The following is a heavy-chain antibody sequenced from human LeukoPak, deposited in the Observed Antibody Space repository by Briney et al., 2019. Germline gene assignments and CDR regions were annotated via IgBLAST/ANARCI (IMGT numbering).Heavy chain of an antibody. CDR1: GFTFDDYG. V-gene: IGHV3-20*04. D-gene: IGHD3-22*01. CDR2: INWNGGST. CDR3: ARVGFYDSSGYVDY. J-gene: IGHJ4*02. Sequence: PGGSLSLSCAASGFTFDDYGMSWVRHAPGKGLEWVSGINWNGGSTGYADSVKGRFTISRDTAKTSLYLQMNSLRAEDTALYYCARVGFYDSSGYVDYWGRGTLVTVSS.